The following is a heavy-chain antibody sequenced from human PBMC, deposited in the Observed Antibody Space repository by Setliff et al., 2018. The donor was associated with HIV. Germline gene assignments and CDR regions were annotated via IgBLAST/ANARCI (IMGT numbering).Heavy chain of an antibody. CDR3: ARARSHHDSSGYYGYNFYYMDV. J-gene: IGHJ6*03. D-gene: IGHD3-22*01. Sequence: SETLSLTCTVSGGSISSSSYYWGWIRQPPGKGLEWIGSIYYSGSTYYNPSLKSRVTISVDTSKNQFSLKLNSVTAADTAVYYCARARSHHDSSGYYGYNFYYMDVWGKGTTVTVSS. CDR2: IYYSGST. V-gene: IGHV4-39*07. CDR1: GGSISSSSYY.